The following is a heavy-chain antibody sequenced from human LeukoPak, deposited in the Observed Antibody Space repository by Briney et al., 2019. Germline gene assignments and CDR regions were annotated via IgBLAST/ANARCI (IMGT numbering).Heavy chain of an antibody. CDR2: ITGSGGST. V-gene: IGHV3-23*01. CDR3: ARDLSLIALTD. CDR1: GFTFSIHG. D-gene: IGHD3-22*01. Sequence: GGTLRLSCAASGFTFSIHGMNWVRQGPGKGLEWVSGITGSGGSTHYADSVKGRFTISGDNSKNTVYLQMNSLRAEDTAVYYCARDLSLIALTDWGQGTLVTVSS. J-gene: IGHJ4*02.